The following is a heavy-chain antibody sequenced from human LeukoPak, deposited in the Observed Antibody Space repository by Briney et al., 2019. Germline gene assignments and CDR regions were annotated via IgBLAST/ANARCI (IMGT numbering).Heavy chain of an antibody. J-gene: IGHJ6*02. D-gene: IGHD3-16*01. Sequence: GGSLRLSCVASGFTFSSYWMNWARQAPGKGLEWVASINHNGNVNYYVDSVKGRFTISKDNAKNSLYLQMSNLRAEDTAVYFCARGGGLDVWGQGATVTVSS. CDR1: GFTFSSYW. CDR3: ARGGGLDV. V-gene: IGHV3-7*03. CDR2: INHNGNVN.